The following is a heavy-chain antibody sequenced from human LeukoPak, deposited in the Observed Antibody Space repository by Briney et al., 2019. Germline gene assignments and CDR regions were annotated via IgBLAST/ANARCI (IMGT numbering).Heavy chain of an antibody. CDR2: ISGTGTTK. V-gene: IGHV3-48*03. D-gene: IGHD5-18*01. J-gene: IGHJ4*02. CDR1: GFTFSNSA. Sequence: GGSLRLSCAASGFTFSNSAMSWVRQAPGKGLEWVSYISGTGTTKHYADSVKGRFTISRDNTRNSLYLQMNSLRAEGTAVYYCARLKGYGDFDYWGQGTLVTVSS. CDR3: ARLKGYGDFDY.